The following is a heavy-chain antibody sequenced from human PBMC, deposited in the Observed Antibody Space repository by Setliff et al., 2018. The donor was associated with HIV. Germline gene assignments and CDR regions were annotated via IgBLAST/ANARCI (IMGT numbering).Heavy chain of an antibody. CDR3: ARDISYGSNWPDY. D-gene: IGHD6-19*01. V-gene: IGHV3-33*01. Sequence: PGGSLRLSCAASGFSLSSYEMHWLRQAPGKGLEWVALIWFDGTKQFYTDSVKGRFTISRDSSTLYLQMNSLRVEDTAVYYCARDISYGSNWPDYWSQGTLVTVSS. CDR2: IWFDGTKQ. CDR1: GFSLSSYE. J-gene: IGHJ4*02.